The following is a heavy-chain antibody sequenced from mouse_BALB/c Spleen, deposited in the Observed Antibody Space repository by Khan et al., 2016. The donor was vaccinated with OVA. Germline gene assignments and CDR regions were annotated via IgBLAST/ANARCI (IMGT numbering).Heavy chain of an antibody. CDR3: ARRGLRWDFDY. Sequence: QVQLQQSGAELAKPGASVKLSCKASGYTFINYWILWIKQRPGQGLEWIGYINPSTGYTEYNQNFKDKATLTAEISSSTAYMLLSSLTSEDSAVYYCARRGLRWDFDYWGQGTTLTVSS. CDR2: INPSTGYT. J-gene: IGHJ2*01. CDR1: GYTFINYW. D-gene: IGHD1-1*01. V-gene: IGHV1-7*01.